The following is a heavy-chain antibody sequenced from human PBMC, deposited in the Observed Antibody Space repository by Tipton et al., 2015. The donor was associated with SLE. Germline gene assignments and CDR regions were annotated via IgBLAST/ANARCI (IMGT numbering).Heavy chain of an antibody. CDR2: IDPSGGTT. D-gene: IGHD7-27*01. CDR3: ARDRWGPAYFDN. Sequence: QSGAEVRKPGTSVKFSCKASGYIFTSYYMHWVRQAPGQGLEWMGIIDPSGGTTSYAQKFRGRVTMTRDASTSTVYMELSSLRSEDTAVYYCARDRWGPAYFDNWGQGTLVTVSS. J-gene: IGHJ4*02. V-gene: IGHV1-46*01. CDR1: GYIFTSYY.